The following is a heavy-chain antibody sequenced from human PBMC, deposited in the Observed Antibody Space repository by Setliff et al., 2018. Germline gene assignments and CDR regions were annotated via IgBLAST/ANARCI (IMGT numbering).Heavy chain of an antibody. CDR1: GGSMIGYY. D-gene: IGHD3-22*01. J-gene: IGHJ6*03. CDR3: ARVVESSGYYHYYYYIDV. Sequence: PSETLSLTCTVSGGSMIGYYWTWIRQPPGKGLEWIGYIYYSGSTKYNLSLKSRVTISVDTSKNQFSLIMTSVTAADTAVYYCARVVESSGYYHYYYYIDVWGKGTTVTVSS. CDR2: IYYSGST. V-gene: IGHV4-59*01.